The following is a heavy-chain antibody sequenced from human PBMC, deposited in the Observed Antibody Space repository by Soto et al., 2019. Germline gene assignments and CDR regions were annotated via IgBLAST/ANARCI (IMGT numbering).Heavy chain of an antibody. D-gene: IGHD6-13*01. Sequence: PGGSLRLSCAASGFTFSSYAMHWVRQAPGKGLEWVAVISYDGSNKYYADSVKGRFTISRDNSKNTLYLQMNSLRAEDTAVYYCIAAAGGDYWGQGTLVTVSS. J-gene: IGHJ4*02. V-gene: IGHV3-30-3*01. CDR2: ISYDGSNK. CDR3: IAAAGGDY. CDR1: GFTFSSYA.